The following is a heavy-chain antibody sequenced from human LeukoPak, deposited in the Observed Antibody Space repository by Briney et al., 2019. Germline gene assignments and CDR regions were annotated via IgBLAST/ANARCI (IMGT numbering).Heavy chain of an antibody. CDR3: ARRSYGAKLRAFDI. V-gene: IGHV4-34*01. CDR2: INHSGST. Sequence: SETLSLTCAVYGGSFSGYYWSWIRQPPGKGLEWIGGINHSGSTNYNPSLKSRVTISVDTSKNQFSLKLSSVTAADTAVYYCARRSYGAKLRAFDIWGQGTMVTVSS. CDR1: GGSFSGYY. J-gene: IGHJ3*02. D-gene: IGHD2-15*01.